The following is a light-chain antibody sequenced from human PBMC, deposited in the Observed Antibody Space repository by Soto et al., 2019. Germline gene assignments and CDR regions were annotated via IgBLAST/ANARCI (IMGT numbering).Light chain of an antibody. CDR1: QNIRSY. Sequence: DIQMTQSPSSLSASVGDRVTITCRASQNIRSYLNWYQQKPGKAPNLLIYAASSLQSGVPSRFSGSGSGTDFTLTINSLQPEDFATYYCQQSYSTPRTFGQGTKVEIK. V-gene: IGKV1-39*01. CDR2: AAS. J-gene: IGKJ1*01. CDR3: QQSYSTPRT.